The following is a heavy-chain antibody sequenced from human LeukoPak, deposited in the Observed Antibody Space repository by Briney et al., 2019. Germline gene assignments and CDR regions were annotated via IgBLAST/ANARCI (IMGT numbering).Heavy chain of an antibody. CDR1: GFTFSSYG. V-gene: IGHV3-23*01. D-gene: IGHD3-22*01. Sequence: GGSLRLSCAASGFTFSSYGMGWVRQAPGKGLEWVSAISGSGGSTYYADSVKGRFTISRDNSKNTLYLQMNSLRAEDTAVYYCAKDWENYYDSSGDAFDIWGQGTMVTVSS. CDR2: ISGSGGST. CDR3: AKDWENYYDSSGDAFDI. J-gene: IGHJ3*02.